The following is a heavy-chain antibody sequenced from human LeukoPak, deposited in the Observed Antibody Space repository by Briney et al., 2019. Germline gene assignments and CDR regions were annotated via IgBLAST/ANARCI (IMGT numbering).Heavy chain of an antibody. D-gene: IGHD5-18*01. CDR3: ARDNVDTATYGMDV. J-gene: IGHJ6*02. CDR2: IIPILGIA. V-gene: IGHV1-69*04. Sequence: SVTVSCTASGGTFSSYAISWVRQAPGQGLEWMGRIIPILGIANYAQKFQGRVTITADKSTSTAYMELSSLRTEDTAVYYCARDNVDTATYGMDVWGQGTTVTVSS. CDR1: GGTFSSYA.